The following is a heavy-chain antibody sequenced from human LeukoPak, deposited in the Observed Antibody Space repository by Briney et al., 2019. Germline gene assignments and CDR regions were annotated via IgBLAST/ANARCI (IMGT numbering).Heavy chain of an antibody. CDR2: INPNSGGT. V-gene: IGHV1-2*06. Sequence: ASVKVSCKASGYTFSGHYLHWVRQAPGQGLEWMGRINPNSGGTNYAQKFQGRVTMTRDTSISTAYMELSRLRSDDTAVYYCAREYSSGWAFDYWGQGTLVTVSS. J-gene: IGHJ4*02. D-gene: IGHD6-19*01. CDR3: AREYSSGWAFDY. CDR1: GYTFSGHY.